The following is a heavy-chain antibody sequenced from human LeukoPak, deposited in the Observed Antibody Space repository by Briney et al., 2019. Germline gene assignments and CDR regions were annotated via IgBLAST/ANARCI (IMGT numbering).Heavy chain of an antibody. D-gene: IGHD2-15*01. V-gene: IGHV4-30-4*08. Sequence: SQTLSLTCTVSVGSISSGDYYWSWIRQPPGKGLEWIGYIYYSGSTYYNPSLKSRVTISVDTSKNQFSLKLSSVTAADTAVYYCGSDQRQIGAFDIWGQGTMVTVSS. CDR2: IYYSGST. J-gene: IGHJ3*02. CDR1: VGSISSGDYY. CDR3: GSDQRQIGAFDI.